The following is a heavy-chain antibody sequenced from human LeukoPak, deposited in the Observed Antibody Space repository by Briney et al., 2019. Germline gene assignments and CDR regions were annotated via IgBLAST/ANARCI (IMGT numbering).Heavy chain of an antibody. D-gene: IGHD6-13*01. CDR3: AREGSSWFDY. Sequence: GGSLRLSCAASGFTFDDYTMHWVRQAPGKGLEWVSLISWDGGSTYYADSVKGRFTISRDNSKNSLYLQMNSLRTEDTALYYCAREGSSWFDYWGQGTLVTVSS. CDR2: ISWDGGST. CDR1: GFTFDDYT. V-gene: IGHV3-43*01. J-gene: IGHJ4*02.